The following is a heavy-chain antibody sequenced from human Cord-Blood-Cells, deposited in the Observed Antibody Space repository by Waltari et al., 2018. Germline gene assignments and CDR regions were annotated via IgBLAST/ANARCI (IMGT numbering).Heavy chain of an antibody. CDR2: INAGNGNT. CDR1: GYTFTSYA. D-gene: IGHD2-21*01. CDR3: ASDYCGGDCYAFDY. J-gene: IGHJ4*02. V-gene: IGHV1-3*01. Sequence: QVQLVQSGAEVKKPGASVKVSCKASGYTFTSYAMHWVRQAPGQRLEWMGWINAGNGNTKYSQKFQGRVTITRDTSASTAYMELSSLRSEDTAVYYCASDYCGGDCYAFDYWGQGTLVTVSS.